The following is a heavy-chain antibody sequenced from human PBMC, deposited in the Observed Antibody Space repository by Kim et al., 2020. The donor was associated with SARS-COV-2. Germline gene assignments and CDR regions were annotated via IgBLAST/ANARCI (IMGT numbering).Heavy chain of an antibody. D-gene: IGHD2-21*02. J-gene: IGHJ6*02. CDR2: ISSSGSTI. CDR3: ATYCGGDCFRYYYYYGMDV. CDR1: GFTFSSYE. V-gene: IGHV3-48*03. Sequence: GGSLRLSCAASGFTFSSYEMNWVRQAPGKGLEWVSYISSSGSTIYYADSVKGRFTISRDNAKNSLYLQMNSLRAEDTAVYYCATYCGGDCFRYYYYYGMDVWGQGTTVTVSS.